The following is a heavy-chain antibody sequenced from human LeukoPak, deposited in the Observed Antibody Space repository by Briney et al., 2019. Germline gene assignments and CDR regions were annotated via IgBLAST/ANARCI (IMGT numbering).Heavy chain of an antibody. D-gene: IGHD3-3*01. CDR3: AREYRYITIFGVVNAGSSYGMDV. Sequence: ASVKVSCKASGYTFTSYDINWVRPATGQGLEWMGWMNPNSGNTGYAQKFQGRVTMTRNTSISTAYMELSSLRSEDTAVYYCAREYRYITIFGVVNAGSSYGMDVWGQGTTVTVSS. J-gene: IGHJ6*02. CDR1: GYTFTSYD. V-gene: IGHV1-8*01. CDR2: MNPNSGNT.